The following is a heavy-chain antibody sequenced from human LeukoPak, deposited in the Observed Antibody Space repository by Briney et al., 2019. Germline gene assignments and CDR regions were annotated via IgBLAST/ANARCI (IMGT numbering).Heavy chain of an antibody. CDR3: ARSDSGSRYYYMDV. D-gene: IGHD1-26*01. J-gene: IGHJ6*03. CDR1: GGSISTSNYY. Sequence: PSETLSLTCTVSGGSISTSNYYWGWIRQPPGKGLEWIGNIFYSGSTYYNPSLKSRVTMSVDTSKNQFSLKLSSVTAADTAVYYCARSDSGSRYYYMDVWGKGTTVTISS. CDR2: IFYSGST. V-gene: IGHV4-39*07.